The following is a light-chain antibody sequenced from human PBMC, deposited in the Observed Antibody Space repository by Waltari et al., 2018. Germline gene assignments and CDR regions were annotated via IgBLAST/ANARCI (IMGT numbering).Light chain of an antibody. CDR1: QDISNY. Sequence: DIQMTQSPSSLSASVGDRVTITCQASQDISNYLNWYQQKPGKAPKLLIYDASNLETGGPSRFSGSGSGTDFTFTISSLQPEDIATYYCQQYDNLLSFGQGTKLEIK. CDR3: QQYDNLLS. J-gene: IGKJ2*01. CDR2: DAS. V-gene: IGKV1-33*01.